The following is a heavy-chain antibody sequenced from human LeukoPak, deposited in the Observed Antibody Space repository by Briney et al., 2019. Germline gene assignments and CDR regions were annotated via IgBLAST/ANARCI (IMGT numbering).Heavy chain of an antibody. CDR2: ISGSGGST. J-gene: IGHJ4*02. V-gene: IGHV3-23*01. Sequence: GGSLRLSCAASGFTFSSYAMSWVRQAPGKGLEWVSAISGSGGSTYYADSVKGRFTISRDNSKNTLYLQMNSLRAEDTAVYYCAKDLRCSSTSCLYDYWGQGTLVTVSS. CDR1: GFTFSSYA. D-gene: IGHD2-2*01. CDR3: AKDLRCSSTSCLYDY.